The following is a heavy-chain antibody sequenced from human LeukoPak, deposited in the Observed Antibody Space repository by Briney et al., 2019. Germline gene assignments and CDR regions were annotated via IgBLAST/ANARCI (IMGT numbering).Heavy chain of an antibody. CDR1: GGSISSSSYY. Sequence: SETLSLTCTVSGGSISSSSYYWGWIRQPPGKGLEWIGSIYYSGSTYYNPSLKSRVTISVDTSKDQFSLKLSSVTAADTAVYYCANSNYYDSSGFDYWGQGTLVTVSS. CDR2: IYYSGST. V-gene: IGHV4-39*01. J-gene: IGHJ4*02. CDR3: ANSNYYDSSGFDY. D-gene: IGHD3-22*01.